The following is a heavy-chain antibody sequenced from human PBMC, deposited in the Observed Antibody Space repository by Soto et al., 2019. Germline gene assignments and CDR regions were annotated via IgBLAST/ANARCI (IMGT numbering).Heavy chain of an antibody. CDR3: ARVLKAGAGRADYYYGLDV. Sequence: ASVKVSCKASGYTFTSYYMHWVRQAPGQGLEWMGIINPSGGSTSYAQKFQGRVTMTSDTSTSTVYMELSSLRSEDTAVYYCARVLKAGAGRADYYYGLDVWGQGTPVTVSS. J-gene: IGHJ6*02. CDR1: GYTFTSYY. CDR2: INPSGGST. V-gene: IGHV1-46*03. D-gene: IGHD6-19*01.